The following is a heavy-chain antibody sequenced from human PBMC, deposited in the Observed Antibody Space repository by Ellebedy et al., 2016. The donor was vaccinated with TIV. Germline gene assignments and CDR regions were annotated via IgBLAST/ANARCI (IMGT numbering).Heavy chain of an antibody. D-gene: IGHD1-1*01. Sequence: PGGSLRLSCAASGFTFSDSWMTCVRQAPGKGLEWVANINQDASRKYYLDSVKDRFTVSRYNAKNSLYLQMNSLRAEDTAVYYCSSWKYWGQGALVTVSS. CDR3: SSWKY. V-gene: IGHV3-7*01. CDR2: INQDASRK. J-gene: IGHJ4*02. CDR1: GFTFSDSW.